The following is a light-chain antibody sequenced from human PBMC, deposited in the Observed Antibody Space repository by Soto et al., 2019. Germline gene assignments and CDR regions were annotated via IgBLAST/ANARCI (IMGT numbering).Light chain of an antibody. CDR3: QQRSEWPPGFT. CDR1: QSVSSY. V-gene: IGKV3-11*01. CDR2: DAS. J-gene: IGKJ3*01. Sequence: EIVLTQSPATLSLSPGERATLSCRASQSVSSYLAWYQQKPGQAPRLLLYDASNRATGIPARFSGSGSGTDFTLTISSLEPDDFAVYYCQQRSEWPPGFTFGPGTKVDMK.